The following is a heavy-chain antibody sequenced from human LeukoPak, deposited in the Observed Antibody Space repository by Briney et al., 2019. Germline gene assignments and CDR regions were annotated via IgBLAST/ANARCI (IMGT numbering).Heavy chain of an antibody. V-gene: IGHV4-61*02. CDR2: IYTSGST. CDR3: ARVGGNFDY. Sequence: SETLSLTCTVSGGSISSGSYYWSWIRQPAGKGLEWIGRIYTSGSTNYNPSLKSRVTISVDTSKTQFSLKLSSVTAADTAVYYCARVGGNFDYWGQGTLVTVSS. CDR1: GGSISSGSYY. D-gene: IGHD2-15*01. J-gene: IGHJ4*02.